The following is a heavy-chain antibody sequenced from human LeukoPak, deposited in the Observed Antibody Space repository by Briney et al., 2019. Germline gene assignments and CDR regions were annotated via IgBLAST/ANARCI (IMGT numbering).Heavy chain of an antibody. CDR2: IYSGGST. CDR3: ARDDRHGMRRGTYSGRYISSYIFDY. D-gene: IGHD1-26*01. Sequence: GGPLRLSCAASGFTVSTNYMNWVRQAPGKGLEWVSVIYSGGSTYYADSVKGRFTISRDNSKNTLDLQMNSLRAEDTAVYYCARDDRHGMRRGTYSGRYISSYIFDYWGLGTLVTVSS. J-gene: IGHJ4*02. CDR1: GFTVSTNY. V-gene: IGHV3-53*01.